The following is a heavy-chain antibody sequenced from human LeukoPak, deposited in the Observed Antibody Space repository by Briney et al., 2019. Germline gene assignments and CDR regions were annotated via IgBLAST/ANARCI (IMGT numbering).Heavy chain of an antibody. D-gene: IGHD5-24*01. CDR1: GFTFSSYA. CDR2: ISYDGSNK. J-gene: IGHJ4*02. V-gene: IGHV3-30*18. CDR3: AKEGDGYNFAFDY. Sequence: GGSLRLSCAASGFTFSSYAMSWVRQAPGKGLEWVAVISYDGSNKYYADSVKGRFTISRDNSKNTLYLQMNSLRAEDTAVYYCAKEGDGYNFAFDYWGQGTLVTVSS.